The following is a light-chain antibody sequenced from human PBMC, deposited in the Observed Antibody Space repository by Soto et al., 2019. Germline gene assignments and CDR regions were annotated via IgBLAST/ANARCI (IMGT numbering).Light chain of an antibody. Sequence: DTVLTQSPGTLSLSPGERASLSCRASQSVTSTYLAWYQHRPGQAPRLLIYGASTRATGIPDRFSGSGSGTDLTLTISRLEPEDFAVYYCQQYAYPPWTFGHGTKVDIK. CDR2: GAS. J-gene: IGKJ1*01. CDR1: QSVTSTY. CDR3: QQYAYPPWT. V-gene: IGKV3-20*01.